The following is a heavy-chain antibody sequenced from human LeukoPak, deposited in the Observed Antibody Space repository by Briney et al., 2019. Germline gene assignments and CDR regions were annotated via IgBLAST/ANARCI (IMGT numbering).Heavy chain of an antibody. CDR1: GYTFTGYY. V-gene: IGHV1-2*02. CDR2: LNPNTGGT. Sequence: ASVKVSCKASGYTFTGYYMHWVRQAPGQGLEWLGWLNPNTGGTNYAQKFQGRVTMTRDTSITTAYRDLSSLGSDDTAIYYCARQYGDDRYNWFDPWGQGTLVTVSS. J-gene: IGHJ5*02. D-gene: IGHD4-17*01. CDR3: ARQYGDDRYNWFDP.